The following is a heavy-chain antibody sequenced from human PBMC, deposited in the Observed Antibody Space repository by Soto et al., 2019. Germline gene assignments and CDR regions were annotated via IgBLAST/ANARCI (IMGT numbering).Heavy chain of an antibody. V-gene: IGHV1-18*01. J-gene: IGHJ4*02. CDR3: ARGRYGDY. D-gene: IGHD4-17*01. Sequence: QAHLVQSGPEVKKPGASVKVSCKGSGYIFTSYGIAWVRQAPGQGLEWMGWISAHNGNTEYAQKFQGRVTVTRDTPTSTAYRELRSLRSDVRVMYSCARGRYGDYWGQGALVTVSS. CDR2: ISAHNGNT. CDR1: GYIFTSYG.